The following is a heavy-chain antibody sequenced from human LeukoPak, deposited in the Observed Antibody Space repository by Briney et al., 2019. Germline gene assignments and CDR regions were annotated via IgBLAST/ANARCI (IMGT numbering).Heavy chain of an antibody. J-gene: IGHJ4*02. CDR1: GGSFSGYY. CDR2: INHSGST. V-gene: IGHV4-34*01. CDR3: ARDLDY. Sequence: SETLSLTCTVYGGSFSGYYWSWIRQPPGKGLEWIGEINHSGSTNYNPSLKSRVTISVDTSKNQFSLKLSSVTAADTAVYYCARDLDYWGQGTLVTVSS.